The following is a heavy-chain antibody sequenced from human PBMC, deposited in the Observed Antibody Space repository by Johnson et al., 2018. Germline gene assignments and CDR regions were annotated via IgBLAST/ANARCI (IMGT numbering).Heavy chain of an antibody. CDR3: AKGGAGGWGIEYFQH. D-gene: IGHD6-19*01. J-gene: IGHJ1*01. CDR1: GFTFGDYA. V-gene: IGHV3-9*01. Sequence: VQLVESGGGLVQPGRSLRLTCAASGFTFGDYAMHWVRHAPGKGLEWVSGISRHSGSIGYADSVKGRFTISRDNAKNSLYLQMHSLRAEDTAFYYCAKGGAGGWGIEYFQHWGQGTLVTVSS. CDR2: ISRHSGSI.